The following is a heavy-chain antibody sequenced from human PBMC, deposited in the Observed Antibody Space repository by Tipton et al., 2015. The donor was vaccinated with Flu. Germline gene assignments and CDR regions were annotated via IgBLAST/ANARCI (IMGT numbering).Heavy chain of an antibody. Sequence: SLRLSCSASGFTFSSYAMHWVRQAPGKGLEYVSAISSNGGSTYYADSVKGRFTISRDNSKNTLYLQMSSLRAEDTAVYYCVKVAVDCSGGSCYSRGHYYMDVWGKGTTVTVSS. CDR1: GFTFSSYA. J-gene: IGHJ6*03. CDR3: VKVAVDCSGGSCYSRGHYYMDV. D-gene: IGHD2-15*01. CDR2: ISSNGGST. V-gene: IGHV3-64D*06.